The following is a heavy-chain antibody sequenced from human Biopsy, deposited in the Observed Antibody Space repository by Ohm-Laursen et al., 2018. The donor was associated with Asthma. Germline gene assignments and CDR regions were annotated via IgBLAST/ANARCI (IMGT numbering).Heavy chain of an antibody. D-gene: IGHD3-22*01. Sequence: RLSCSAPGFAVSRDHMFWVRQAPGKGLEWVSVIYSGGTSHTADSVRGRFTISRDYSKNTLYLQMHSLRAEDTAVYYCARGDSSNWSHYYFDYWGQGTLFTVSS. CDR2: IYSGGTS. CDR1: GFAVSRDH. J-gene: IGHJ4*02. CDR3: ARGDSSNWSHYYFDY. V-gene: IGHV3-53*01.